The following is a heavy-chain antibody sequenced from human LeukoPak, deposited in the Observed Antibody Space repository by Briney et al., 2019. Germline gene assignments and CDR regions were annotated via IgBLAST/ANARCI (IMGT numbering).Heavy chain of an antibody. V-gene: IGHV1-2*02. CDR1: GYTFTAYF. J-gene: IGHJ5*02. Sequence: EASVKVSCKASGYTFTAYFIHWVRQAPGQGLEWMGWINPKSGGTNYVQKFQGRVTMTRDTSINTAYMELSSLRSDDTAVFYCAREPSGGFWSDLNSFDPWGQGTLVTVSS. CDR2: INPKSGGT. CDR3: AREPSGGFWSDLNSFDP. D-gene: IGHD3-3*01.